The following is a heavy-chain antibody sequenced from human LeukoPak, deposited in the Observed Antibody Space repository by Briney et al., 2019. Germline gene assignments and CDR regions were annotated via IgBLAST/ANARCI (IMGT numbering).Heavy chain of an antibody. CDR1: GGTFSSYA. Sequence: SVDVSCKASGGTFSSYAISWVRQAPGQGLEWMGRIIPILGIANYAQKFQGRVTITADKSTSTAYMELSSPRSEDTAVYYCARTMITFGGVIVINYYYYMDVWGKGTTVTVSS. J-gene: IGHJ6*03. CDR3: ARTMITFGGVIVINYYYYMDV. V-gene: IGHV1-69*04. CDR2: IIPILGIA. D-gene: IGHD3-16*02.